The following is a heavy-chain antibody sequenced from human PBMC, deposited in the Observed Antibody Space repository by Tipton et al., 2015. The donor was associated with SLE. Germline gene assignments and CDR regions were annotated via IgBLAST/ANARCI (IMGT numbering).Heavy chain of an antibody. CDR2: LYRSGDT. CDR3: ARLPSFWSGDYFDS. D-gene: IGHD3-3*01. V-gene: IGHV4-39*07. CDR1: GDSISSGPYY. J-gene: IGHJ4*02. Sequence: TLSLTCSVSGDSISSGPYYWGWVRQPPGKGLEWIGSLYRSGDTYYSPSLQSRVSMSVDISKNSFSLRLNSVTAADTGVYFCARLPSFWSGDYFDSWGQGTLVSVSS.